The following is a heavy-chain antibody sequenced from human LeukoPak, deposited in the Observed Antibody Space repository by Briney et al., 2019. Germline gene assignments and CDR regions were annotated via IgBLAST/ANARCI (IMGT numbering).Heavy chain of an antibody. V-gene: IGHV4-59*01. CDR3: ARVGSYGDLYFDY. J-gene: IGHJ4*02. CDR1: GGSISSYY. Sequence: PSETLSLTCTVSGGSISSYYWSWTRQPPGKGLEWIGYIYYSGSTNYNPSLKSRVTISVDTSKNQFSLKLSSVTAADTAVYYCARVGSYGDLYFDYWGQGTLVTVSS. CDR2: IYYSGST. D-gene: IGHD4-17*01.